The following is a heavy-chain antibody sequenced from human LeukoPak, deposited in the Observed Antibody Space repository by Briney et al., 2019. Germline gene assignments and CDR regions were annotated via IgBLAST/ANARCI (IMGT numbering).Heavy chain of an antibody. J-gene: IGHJ4*02. CDR3: ARDQGSGKLDY. Sequence: GGSLRLSCAASGFTFDDYAMSWVRQAPGKGLEWVSSISSSSSYIYYADSVKGRFTISRDNAKNSLYLQMNSLRAEDTAVYYCARDQGSGKLDYWGQGTLVTVSS. CDR1: GFTFDDYA. D-gene: IGHD1-26*01. CDR2: ISSSSSYI. V-gene: IGHV3-21*01.